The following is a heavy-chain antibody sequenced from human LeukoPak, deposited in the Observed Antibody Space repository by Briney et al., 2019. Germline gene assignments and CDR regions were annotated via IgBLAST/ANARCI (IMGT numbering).Heavy chain of an antibody. V-gene: IGHV4-39*01. J-gene: IGHJ5*02. CDR2: IYYSGST. D-gene: IGHD2-2*01. Sequence: SETLSLTCTVSGGSVSSGSYYWGWIRQPPGKGLEWIGSIYYSGSTYYNPSLKSRVTISVDTSKNQFSLKLSSVTAADTAVYYCARHEGHYCSSTSCYLGWFDPWGQGTLVTVSS. CDR3: ARHEGHYCSSTSCYLGWFDP. CDR1: GGSVSSGSYY.